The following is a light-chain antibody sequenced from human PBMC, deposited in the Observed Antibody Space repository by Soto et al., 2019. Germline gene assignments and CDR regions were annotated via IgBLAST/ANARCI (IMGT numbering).Light chain of an antibody. CDR3: QQYGSSPKT. J-gene: IGKJ1*01. V-gene: IGKV3-20*01. CDR2: DAS. CDR1: QSVSSN. Sequence: EIVMTQSPATLSVSPGERATHSCRASQSVSSNLAWYRQKPGQPPRLLIYDASYRATGIPDRFSGSGSGTDFTLTISRLEPEDFAVYYCQQYGSSPKTFGQGTKVDIK.